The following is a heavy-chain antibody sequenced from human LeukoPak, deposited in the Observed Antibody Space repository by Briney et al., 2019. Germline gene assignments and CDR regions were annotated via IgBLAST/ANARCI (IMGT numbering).Heavy chain of an antibody. CDR3: ARDRIVEGIRDY. D-gene: IGHD3-22*01. J-gene: IGHJ4*02. Sequence: GGSLRLSCAASGFTFSSYWMSWARQAPGKGLEWVANIKQDGSEKSYVDSVKGRFTISTDNAKNSLYLQMNSLRAEDTAVYYCARDRIVEGIRDYWGQGTLVTVSS. CDR2: IKQDGSEK. V-gene: IGHV3-7*01. CDR1: GFTFSSYW.